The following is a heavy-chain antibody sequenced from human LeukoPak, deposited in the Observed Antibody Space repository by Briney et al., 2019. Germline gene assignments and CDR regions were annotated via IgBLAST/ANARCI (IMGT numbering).Heavy chain of an antibody. D-gene: IGHD5-12*01. J-gene: IGHJ4*02. Sequence: GGSLRLSCAASGFTFSSYAMSWVRQAPGKGLEWVSSISNSGGRTFYTDSVKGRFTISRDNSKITLYLQMNRLRAEDTAVYYCAKSYNGYESKPDYWGQGTLVTVSS. CDR1: GFTFSSYA. V-gene: IGHV3-23*01. CDR2: ISNSGGRT. CDR3: AKSYNGYESKPDY.